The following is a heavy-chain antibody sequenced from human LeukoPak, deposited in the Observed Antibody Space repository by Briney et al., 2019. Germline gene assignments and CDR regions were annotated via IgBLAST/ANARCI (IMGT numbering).Heavy chain of an antibody. D-gene: IGHD5-18*01. V-gene: IGHV1-46*01. CDR1: GYTFTSYY. CDR3: ARVGGDTAIDY. Sequence: ASVKVSCKASGYTFTSYYMHWVRQAPGQGLEWIGIINPSGGSTSYAQKFQGRVTMTRDTSTSTVYMELSSLRSEDTAVYYCARVGGDTAIDYWGQGTLVTVSS. J-gene: IGHJ4*02. CDR2: INPSGGST.